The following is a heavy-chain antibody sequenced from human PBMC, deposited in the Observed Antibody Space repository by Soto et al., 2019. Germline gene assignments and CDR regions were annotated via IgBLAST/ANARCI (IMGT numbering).Heavy chain of an antibody. J-gene: IGHJ5*02. CDR3: ARQGREYSSSSSWFDP. D-gene: IGHD6-6*01. Sequence: GVLTLSCAASGFTVSRYYMSWVRQAPGKGLEWVSVIYSGGSTYYADSVKGRFTISRDNSKNTLYLQMNSLRAEDTAVYYCARQGREYSSSSSWFDPWGQGTLVTVSS. CDR1: GFTVSRYY. CDR2: IYSGGST. V-gene: IGHV3-66*04.